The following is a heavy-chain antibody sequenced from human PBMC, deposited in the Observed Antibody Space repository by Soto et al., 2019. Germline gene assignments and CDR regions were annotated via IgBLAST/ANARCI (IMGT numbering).Heavy chain of an antibody. Sequence: GGSLRLSCAASGFTFSSYGMHWVRQAPGKGLEWVAVIWYDGSNKYYADSVKGRFTISRDNSKNTLYLQMNSLRAEDTAVYYCARAGPGVAEHYGMDVWGQGTTVTVSS. CDR1: GFTFSSYG. CDR3: ARAGPGVAEHYGMDV. CDR2: IWYDGSNK. D-gene: IGHD2-15*01. V-gene: IGHV3-33*01. J-gene: IGHJ6*02.